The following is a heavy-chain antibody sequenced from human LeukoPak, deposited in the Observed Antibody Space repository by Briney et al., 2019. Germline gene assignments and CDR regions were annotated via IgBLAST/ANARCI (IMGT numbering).Heavy chain of an antibody. CDR2: INHSGST. V-gene: IGHV4-34*01. CDR1: GGSFSGYY. J-gene: IGHJ4*02. CDR3: ARHVVTMVRGVARLDY. Sequence: SETLSLTCAVYGGSFSGYYWSWIRQPPGKGLEWIGEINHSGSTNYNPSLKSRVTISVDTSKNQFSLKLSSVTAADTAVYYCARHVVTMVRGVARLDYWGQGTLVTVSS. D-gene: IGHD3-10*01.